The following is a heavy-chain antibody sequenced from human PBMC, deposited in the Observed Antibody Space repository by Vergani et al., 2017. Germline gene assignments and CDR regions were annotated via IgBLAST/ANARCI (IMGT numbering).Heavy chain of an antibody. J-gene: IGHJ6*03. CDR3: ARGYYYGSGSYYRDYYYYMDV. CDR1: GGSFSGYY. Sequence: QVQLQQWGAGLLKPSETLSLTCAVYGGSFSGYYWSWIRQPPGKGLEWIGEINHSGSTNYNPSLKSRVTISVDTSKNQFSLKLRSVTAADTAVYYCARGYYYGSGSYYRDYYYYMDVWGKGTTVTVSS. V-gene: IGHV4-34*01. D-gene: IGHD3-10*01. CDR2: INHSGST.